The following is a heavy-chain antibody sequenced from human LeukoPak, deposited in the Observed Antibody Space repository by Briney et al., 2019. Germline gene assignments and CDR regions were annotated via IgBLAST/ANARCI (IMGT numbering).Heavy chain of an antibody. Sequence: GGSLRLSCAASGFTFSSYSMNWVRQAPGKGLEWVSSISSSSSSYIYYADSVKGRFTISRDNAKNSLYLQMNSLRADDTAVYYCARDIRRLGTFDYWGQGTLVTVSS. CDR3: ARDIRRLGTFDY. CDR2: ISSSSSSYI. J-gene: IGHJ4*02. CDR1: GFTFSSYS. D-gene: IGHD6-19*01. V-gene: IGHV3-21*01.